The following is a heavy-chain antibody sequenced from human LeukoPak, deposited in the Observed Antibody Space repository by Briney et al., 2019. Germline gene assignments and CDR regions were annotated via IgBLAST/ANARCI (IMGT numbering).Heavy chain of an antibody. D-gene: IGHD2-2*01. CDR2: ISWNSITK. V-gene: IGHV3-9*01. J-gene: IGHJ4*02. CDR3: AKAVPATNYFDL. Sequence: GGSLRLSCEASGFTFGDYGMHWVRQRPGEGLEGVSDISWNSITKRYADPVRGRFTISRNNAKNSLYLQMRSLRPEDTAFYYCAKAVPATNYFDLWGRGTLVTVSS. CDR1: GFTFGDYG.